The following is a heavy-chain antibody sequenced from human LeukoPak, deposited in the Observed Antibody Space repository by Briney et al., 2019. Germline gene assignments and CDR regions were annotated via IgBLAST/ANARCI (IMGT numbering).Heavy chain of an antibody. CDR1: GFTFSSYG. CDR3: AKGQAPDY. J-gene: IGHJ4*02. V-gene: IGHV3-30*18. CDR2: ISYDGSSK. Sequence: GGSLRLSCAASGFTFSSYGMHWVRQAPGKGLEWVAVISYDGSSKYYADSVKGRFTISRDNSKNTLYLQMNSLRAEDTAVYYCAKGQAPDYWGQGTLVTVSS.